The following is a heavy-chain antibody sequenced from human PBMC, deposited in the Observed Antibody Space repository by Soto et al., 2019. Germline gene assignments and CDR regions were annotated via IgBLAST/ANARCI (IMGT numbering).Heavy chain of an antibody. CDR2: IYYSGST. CDR3: ARWLGRGSSSRGAPGYYYMDV. V-gene: IGHV4-59*01. Sequence: SETLSLTCTVSGGSISSYYWSWIRQPPGKGLKWIGYIYYSGSTNYNPSLKSRVTISVDTSKNQFSLKLSSVTAADTAVYYCARWLGRGSSSRGAPGYYYMDVWGKATTVTVS. CDR1: GGSISSYY. D-gene: IGHD6-6*01. J-gene: IGHJ6*03.